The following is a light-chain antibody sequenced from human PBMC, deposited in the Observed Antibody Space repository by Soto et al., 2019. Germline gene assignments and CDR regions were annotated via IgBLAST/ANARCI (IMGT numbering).Light chain of an antibody. J-gene: IGKJ1*01. CDR1: QSISDS. CDR3: QQYNGYWT. Sequence: DIQMTQSPSTQSASVGDRVAITCRASQSISDSLAWYQQKPGKAPKLLIYEASTLKSGVPSRFSGSRSGTEYTLTISSLQPDDFAIYYCQQYNGYWTFGQGTKVEIK. V-gene: IGKV1-5*03. CDR2: EAS.